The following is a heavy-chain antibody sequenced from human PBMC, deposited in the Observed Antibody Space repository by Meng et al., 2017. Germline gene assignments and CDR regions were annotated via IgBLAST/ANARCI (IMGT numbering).Heavy chain of an antibody. Sequence: QVQLVQSGAEVKKPGSSVKVSCKASGGNFSSYAISWVRQAPGQGLEWMGGIIPIFGTANYAQKFQGRVTITADESTSIAYMELSSLRSEDTAVYYCARDDYSNYLPFDYWGQGTLVTVSS. CDR2: IIPIFGTA. CDR1: GGNFSSYA. CDR3: ARDDYSNYLPFDY. J-gene: IGHJ4*02. D-gene: IGHD4-11*01. V-gene: IGHV1-69*01.